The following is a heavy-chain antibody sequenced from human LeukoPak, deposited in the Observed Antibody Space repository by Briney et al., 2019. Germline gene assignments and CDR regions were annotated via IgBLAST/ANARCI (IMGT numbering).Heavy chain of an antibody. CDR3: ARGRRLRYPPRYYYGMDV. V-gene: IGHV4-34*01. CDR1: GGSFSGYY. CDR2: INSSGVT. J-gene: IGHJ6*02. D-gene: IGHD3-9*01. Sequence: SETLSLTCAVYGGSFSGYYWSWIRQPPGKGLEWIGEINSSGVTNYNPALRSRFTISVDTYKTQFSLMLSSVTAADTAVYYCARGRRLRYPPRYYYGMDVWGQGTTVTVSS.